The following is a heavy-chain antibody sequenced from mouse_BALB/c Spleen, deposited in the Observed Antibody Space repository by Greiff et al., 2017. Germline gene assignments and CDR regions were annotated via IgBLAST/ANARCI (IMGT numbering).Heavy chain of an antibody. Sequence: VQLVESGPGLVQPSQSLSITCTVSGFSLTSYGVHWVRQSPGKGLEWLGVIWSGGSTDYNAAFISRLSISKDNSKSQVFFKMNSLQANDTAIYYCASRYDGYYAMDYWGQGTSVTVSS. CDR3: ASRYDGYYAMDY. J-gene: IGHJ4*01. CDR1: GFSLTSYG. V-gene: IGHV2-2*02. CDR2: IWSGGST. D-gene: IGHD2-14*01.